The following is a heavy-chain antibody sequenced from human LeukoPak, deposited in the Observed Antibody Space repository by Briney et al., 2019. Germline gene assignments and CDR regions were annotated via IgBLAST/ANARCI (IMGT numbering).Heavy chain of an antibody. J-gene: IGHJ4*02. Sequence: PGGSLRLSCAASGFTFSSYWMHWVRQAPGKGLVWVSRINTDGMTITYADSVKGRFTISRDNAKNTLFLQMNSLRAEDTAVYFCARGDTTMVPPGPYWGQGTLVTVSS. D-gene: IGHD5-18*01. CDR2: INTDGMTI. CDR3: ARGDTTMVPPGPY. V-gene: IGHV3-74*03. CDR1: GFTFSSYW.